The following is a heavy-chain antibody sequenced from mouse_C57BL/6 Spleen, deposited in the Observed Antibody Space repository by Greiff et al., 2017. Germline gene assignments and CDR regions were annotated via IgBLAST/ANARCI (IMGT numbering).Heavy chain of an antibody. CDR1: GYTFTSYN. CDR3: ARSGSNYVGYAMDY. J-gene: IGHJ4*01. Sequence: LQESGAELVRPGASVKMSCKASGYTFTSYNMHWVKQTPRQGLEWIGAIYPGNGDTSYNQKFKGKATLTVDKSSSTAYMQLSSLTSEDSAVYFCARSGSNYVGYAMDYWGQGTSVTVSS. D-gene: IGHD2-5*01. V-gene: IGHV1-12*01. CDR2: IYPGNGDT.